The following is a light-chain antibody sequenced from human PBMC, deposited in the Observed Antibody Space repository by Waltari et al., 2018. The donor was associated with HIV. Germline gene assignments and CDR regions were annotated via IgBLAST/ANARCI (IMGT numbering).Light chain of an antibody. Sequence: QLVLTQSPSASASLGASVKLTCTLSSGHSSYAIAWRQQQPEKGPRYLMKLNSDGSHSKGDGIPDRFSGSSSGAERYLTISSLQSEDEADYYCQTWGTGTLYVFGTGTKVTVL. V-gene: IGLV4-69*01. J-gene: IGLJ1*01. CDR1: SGHSSYA. CDR2: LNSDGSH. CDR3: QTWGTGTLYV.